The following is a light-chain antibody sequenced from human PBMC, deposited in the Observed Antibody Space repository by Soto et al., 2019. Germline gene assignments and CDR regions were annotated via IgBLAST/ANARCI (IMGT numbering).Light chain of an antibody. Sequence: DIQMTQSPSSLSASIGDSVTITCRASQTIIGYLNWYQQKPGKAPRLLINAASNLQSGVPSRFRGSGSETDFTLTISSLQPEDFATYYCQQSYSTSITFGQGTRLEIK. CDR3: QQSYSTSIT. CDR2: AAS. J-gene: IGKJ5*01. V-gene: IGKV1-39*01. CDR1: QTIIGY.